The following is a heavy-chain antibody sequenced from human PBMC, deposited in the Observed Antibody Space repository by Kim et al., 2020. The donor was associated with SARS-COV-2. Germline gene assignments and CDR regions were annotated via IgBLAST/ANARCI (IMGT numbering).Heavy chain of an antibody. CDR3: ARGSPILRFLEASEYYFGY. D-gene: IGHD3-3*01. Sequence: ASVKVSCKASGYTFTSYDINWVRQASGQGLEWMGWMNPNSGNTGYAQKFQGRVTMTRNTSIRTAYMEVSSLRSEDTAVYYCARGSPILRFLEASEYYFGYWGQGTLVTVSS. CDR1: GYTFTSYD. J-gene: IGHJ4*02. V-gene: IGHV1-8*01. CDR2: MNPNSGNT.